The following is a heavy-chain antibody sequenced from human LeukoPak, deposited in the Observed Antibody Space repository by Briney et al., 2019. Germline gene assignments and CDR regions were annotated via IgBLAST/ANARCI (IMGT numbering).Heavy chain of an antibody. D-gene: IGHD2-15*01. CDR2: IYYSGST. V-gene: IGHV4-59*08. Sequence: SATLSLTCTVSGGSISSYYWSWIRQPPGKGLEWIGYIYYSGSTNYNPSLKSRVTVSVDTSKNQFSLKLSSVTAADTAVYYCARSVRGGTFDYWGQGTLVTVSS. J-gene: IGHJ4*02. CDR3: ARSVRGGTFDY. CDR1: GGSISSYY.